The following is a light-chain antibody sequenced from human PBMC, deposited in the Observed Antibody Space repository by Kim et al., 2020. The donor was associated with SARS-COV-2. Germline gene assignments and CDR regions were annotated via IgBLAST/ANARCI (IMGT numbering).Light chain of an antibody. J-gene: IGKJ4*01. Sequence: SPGERATLSWRASQSVRSSLAWYQQRPGQAPRLLIYDASIRATGVPARFTGSGSGTEFTLTISSLQSEDFAVYFCQQYYTWSALTFGGGTKVEIK. CDR1: QSVRSS. CDR3: QQYYTWSALT. V-gene: IGKV3D-15*01. CDR2: DAS.